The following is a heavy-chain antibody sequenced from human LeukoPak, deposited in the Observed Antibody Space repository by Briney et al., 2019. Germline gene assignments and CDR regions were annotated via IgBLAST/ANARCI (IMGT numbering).Heavy chain of an antibody. J-gene: IGHJ4*02. D-gene: IGHD3-9*01. V-gene: IGHV4-30-2*01. CDR1: GGSLSSGGYS. Sequence: SQTLSLTCAVSGGSLSSGGYSWSWIRQPPGKGLEWIGYIYHSGSTYYNPSLKSRVTISVDRSKNQFSLKLSSVTAADTAVYYCARGGDILTGYRARGEFDYWGQGTLVTVSS. CDR3: ARGGDILTGYRARGEFDY. CDR2: IYHSGST.